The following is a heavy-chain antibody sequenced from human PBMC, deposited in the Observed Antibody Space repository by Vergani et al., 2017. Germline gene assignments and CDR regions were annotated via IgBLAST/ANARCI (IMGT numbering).Heavy chain of an antibody. CDR3: ARIRSRRRSGYDSIDY. J-gene: IGHJ4*02. D-gene: IGHD5-12*01. V-gene: IGHV2-70*01. CDR1: GFSLSTSGMC. Sequence: QVTLRESGPALVKPTQTLTLTCTFSGFSLSTSGMCVSWIRQPPGKALEWLALIDWDDNKYFDTSLKTRLIISKDTSKNQVVLTLTDMDPVETATYYCARIRSRRRSGYDSIDYWGQGSLVTVAS. CDR2: IDWDDNK.